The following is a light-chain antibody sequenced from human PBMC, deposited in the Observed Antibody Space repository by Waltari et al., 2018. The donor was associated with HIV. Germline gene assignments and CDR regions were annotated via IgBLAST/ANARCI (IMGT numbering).Light chain of an antibody. J-gene: IGKJ1*01. CDR1: QSISSW. Sequence: DIQMTQSPSTLSASVGDRVTITCRASQSISSWLAWYQQKPGKAPKLLIYKASSLQSGVPSRFIGSGAGTEFTLTIRSLQPDDFATYYCQQYNRFSSGTFGQGTKVEIK. CDR2: KAS. V-gene: IGKV1-5*03. CDR3: QQYNRFSSGT.